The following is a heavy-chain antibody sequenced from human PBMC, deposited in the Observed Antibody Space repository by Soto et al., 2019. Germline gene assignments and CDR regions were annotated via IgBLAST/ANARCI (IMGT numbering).Heavy chain of an antibody. CDR1: GGSISSYY. J-gene: IGHJ4*02. V-gene: IGHV4-59*12. Sequence: SETLSLTCTVSGGSISSYYWSWIRQPPGKGLEWIGYIYYSGSTNYNPSLKSRVTISVDTSKNQFSLKLSSVTAADTAVYYCARVAFGGVIGLFFDYWGQGTLVTVSS. CDR2: IYYSGST. CDR3: ARVAFGGVIGLFFDY. D-gene: IGHD3-16*02.